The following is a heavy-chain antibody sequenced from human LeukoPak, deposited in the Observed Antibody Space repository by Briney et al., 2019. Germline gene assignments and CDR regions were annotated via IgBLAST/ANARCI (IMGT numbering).Heavy chain of an antibody. CDR3: ASGGIYYGAAFDF. J-gene: IGHJ4*02. V-gene: IGHV4-38-2*02. CDR2: IYHSGST. Sequence: SETLSLTCTVFGYSISSGYYWGWIRQPPGKGLEWIGSIYHSGSTYYNPSLKSRVTISVDTSKNQFSLKLSSVTAADTALYYCASGGIYYGAAFDFWGQGILVTVSS. CDR1: GYSISSGYY. D-gene: IGHD1-26*01.